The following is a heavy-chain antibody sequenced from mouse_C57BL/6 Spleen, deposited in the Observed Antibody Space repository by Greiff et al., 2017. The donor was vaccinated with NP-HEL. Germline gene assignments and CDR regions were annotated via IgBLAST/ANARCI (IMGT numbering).Heavy chain of an antibody. CDR2: IDPEDGDT. Sequence: VQLQQSGAELVRPGASVKLSCKASGFNIKDYYMHWVKQRPEQGLEWIGRIDPEDGDTEYAQKFKGKATMTADTSSNTAYLQLSSLTSEDTSVDYCTTELGRRYAIDYWGQGTSVTVSS. J-gene: IGHJ4*01. V-gene: IGHV14-1*01. CDR1: GFNIKDYY. CDR3: TTELGRRYAIDY. D-gene: IGHD4-1*01.